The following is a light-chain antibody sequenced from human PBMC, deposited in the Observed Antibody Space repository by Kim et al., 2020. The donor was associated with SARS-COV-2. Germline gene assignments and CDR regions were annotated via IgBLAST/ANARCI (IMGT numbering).Light chain of an antibody. Sequence: SYELTQPPSVSVSPGQTASITCSGDQLGDKYACWYQQKPGQSPILVIYQDNKRTSGIPERFSGSNSGNTATLTISGTQAMDEADYYCQAWDRSTVIFGGGTQLTVL. CDR2: QDN. J-gene: IGLJ2*01. V-gene: IGLV3-1*01. CDR3: QAWDRSTVI. CDR1: QLGDKY.